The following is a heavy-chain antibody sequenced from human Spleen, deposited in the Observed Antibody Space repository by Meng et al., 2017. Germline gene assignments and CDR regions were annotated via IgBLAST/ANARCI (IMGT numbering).Heavy chain of an antibody. V-gene: IGHV3-21*04. CDR1: GFTFSSYS. CDR3: AKSDF. CDR2: ISSSSSYI. Sequence: GGSLRLSCAASGFTFSSYSMNWVRQAPGKGLEWVSSISSSSSYIYYADSVKGRFTISRDNSKNTVYLQMHSLRAEDTAVYYCAKSDFWGQGTLVTVSS. J-gene: IGHJ4*02.